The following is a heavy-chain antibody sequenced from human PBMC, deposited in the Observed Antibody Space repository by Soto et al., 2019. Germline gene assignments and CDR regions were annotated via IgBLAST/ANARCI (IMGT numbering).Heavy chain of an antibody. CDR1: GFTFSSYG. J-gene: IGHJ4*02. Sequence: GGSLRLSCAASGFTFSSYGTHWVRQAPGKGLEWVAVIWYDGSNKYYADSVKGRFTISRDNSKNTLYLQMNSLRAEDTAVYYCARDIATPGTEAPLFDYWGQGTLVTVSS. D-gene: IGHD6-13*01. V-gene: IGHV3-33*01. CDR2: IWYDGSNK. CDR3: ARDIATPGTEAPLFDY.